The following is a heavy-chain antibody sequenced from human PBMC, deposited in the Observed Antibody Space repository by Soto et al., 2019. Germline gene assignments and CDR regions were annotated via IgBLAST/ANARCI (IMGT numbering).Heavy chain of an antibody. V-gene: IGHV4-30-4*01. CDR1: GDSINNYEYY. Sequence: PSETLSLTCSVSGDSINNYEYYWTWIRQPPGEGLEWIGHIYYTGSTSYNPSLESRISISLDTSRNQFSLKVNSVSAADTAVYYCASSSLYGMDVWGQGTTVT. J-gene: IGHJ6*02. CDR2: IYYTGST. CDR3: ASSSLYGMDV.